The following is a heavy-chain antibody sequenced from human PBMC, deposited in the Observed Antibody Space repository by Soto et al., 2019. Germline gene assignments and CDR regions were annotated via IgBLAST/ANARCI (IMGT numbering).Heavy chain of an antibody. V-gene: IGHV4-34*01. Sequence: SETLSLTCAVYGGSFSGYYWSWIRQPPGKGLEWIGEINHSGSTNYNPSLKSRVTISVDTSKNQFSLKLSSVTAADTAVYYCARGRGYGDYEVDYWGQGTLVTVSS. CDR1: GGSFSGYY. CDR2: INHSGST. J-gene: IGHJ4*02. D-gene: IGHD4-17*01. CDR3: ARGRGYGDYEVDY.